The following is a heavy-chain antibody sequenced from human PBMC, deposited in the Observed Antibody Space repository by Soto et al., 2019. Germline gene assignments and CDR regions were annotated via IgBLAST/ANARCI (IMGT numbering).Heavy chain of an antibody. CDR2: INPSGGVT. CDR3: ARESGGATATLDYYYFYMDV. Sequence: ASVKVSCKTSGDSFNDYYIHWVRQAPGQGLEWMGWINPSGGVTKYAQKFRGRVTVTRDTSIRTVYMELSSLRSDDTAVYYCARESGGATATLDYYYFYMDVWGKGTTVTVSS. CDR1: GDSFNDYY. D-gene: IGHD5-12*01. J-gene: IGHJ6*03. V-gene: IGHV1-2*02.